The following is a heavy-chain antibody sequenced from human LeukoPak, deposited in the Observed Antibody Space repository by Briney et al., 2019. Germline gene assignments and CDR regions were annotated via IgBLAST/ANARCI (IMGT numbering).Heavy chain of an antibody. D-gene: IGHD3-9*01. CDR3: ARDTYYDILTGYYIHPYYYYYYMDV. V-gene: IGHV3-20*04. J-gene: IGHJ6*03. CDR2: INWNGGST. Sequence: GGSLRLSCAASGFTFSSYAMSWVRQAPGKGLEWVSGINWNGGSTGYADSVKGRFTISRDNAKNSLYLQMNSLRAEDTALYYCARDTYYDILTGYYIHPYYYYYYMDVWGKGTTVTVSS. CDR1: GFTFSSYA.